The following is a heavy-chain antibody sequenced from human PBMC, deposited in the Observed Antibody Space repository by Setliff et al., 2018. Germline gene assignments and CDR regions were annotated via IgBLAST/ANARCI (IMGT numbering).Heavy chain of an antibody. CDR2: INHSGST. CDR3: ASQEPLYSSGWYYFDY. CDR1: GGSFSGYY. D-gene: IGHD6-19*01. J-gene: IGHJ4*02. Sequence: SETLSLTCAVYGGSFSGYYWGWIRQPPGKGLERIGEINHSGSTNYNPSLKSRVTISVDTSKNQFSLKLSSVTAADTAVYYCASQEPLYSSGWYYFDYWGQGTLVTVSS. V-gene: IGHV4-34*01.